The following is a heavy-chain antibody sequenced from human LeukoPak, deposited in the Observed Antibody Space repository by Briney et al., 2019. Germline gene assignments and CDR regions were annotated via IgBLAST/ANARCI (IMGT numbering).Heavy chain of an antibody. D-gene: IGHD3-22*01. Sequence: GGSLRLSCAASGFTFSSYSMNWVRQAPGKGLEWVSSISSSSSYIYYADSVKGRFTISRDNAKNSLYLQMNSLRAEDTAVYYCAKDGPLHYDSSGYYPDYWGQGTLVTVSS. CDR1: GFTFSSYS. V-gene: IGHV3-21*01. CDR2: ISSSSSYI. J-gene: IGHJ4*02. CDR3: AKDGPLHYDSSGYYPDY.